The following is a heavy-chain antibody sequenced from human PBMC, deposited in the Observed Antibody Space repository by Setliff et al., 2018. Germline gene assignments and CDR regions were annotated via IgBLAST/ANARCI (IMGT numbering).Heavy chain of an antibody. CDR1: GASVTSFDHY. Sequence: PSETLSLTCTVSGASVTSFDHYWSWIRQPPGKGLEYIGHISHGVSTSYSPSLKSRLSISADTSKNQFSLKLTSVTAADTAVYYCARTHCTTTSCFYFHYWGQGTVVTVSS. V-gene: IGHV4-30-4*01. CDR2: ISHGVST. CDR3: ARTHCTTTSCFYFHY. J-gene: IGHJ4*02. D-gene: IGHD2-2*01.